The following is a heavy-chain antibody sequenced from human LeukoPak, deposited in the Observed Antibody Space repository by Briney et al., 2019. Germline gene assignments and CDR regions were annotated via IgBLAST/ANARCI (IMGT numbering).Heavy chain of an antibody. D-gene: IGHD3-10*01. J-gene: IGHJ6*03. Sequence: GGSLRLSCAASGFTFSSYAMSWVRQAPGKGLEWVSAISGSGGSTYYADSVKGRFTISRDNSKNTLYLQMNSLRAEDTALYYCAKAAMVRVYYYYYMDVWGKGITVTISS. CDR1: GFTFSSYA. V-gene: IGHV3-23*01. CDR2: ISGSGGST. CDR3: AKAAMVRVYYYYYMDV.